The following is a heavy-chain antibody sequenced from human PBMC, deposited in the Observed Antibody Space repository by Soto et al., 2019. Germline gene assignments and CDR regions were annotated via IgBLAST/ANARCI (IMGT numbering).Heavy chain of an antibody. J-gene: IGHJ5*02. Sequence: SLRLSCTASGFTFSTYEMNWVRQAPGKGLEWLSEISSGGSTIFYADSVKGRFTISRDNAKNSLYLQMNSLRVEDTAVYYCAGKGHYNWFDPWGQGTLVTVSS. CDR2: ISSGGSTI. V-gene: IGHV3-48*03. CDR1: GFTFSTYE. CDR3: AGKGHYNWFDP.